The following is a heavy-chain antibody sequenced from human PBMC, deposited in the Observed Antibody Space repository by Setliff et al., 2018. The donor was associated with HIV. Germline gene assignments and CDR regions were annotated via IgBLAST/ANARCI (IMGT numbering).Heavy chain of an antibody. Sequence: GGSLRLSCAASGFTFSNAWMSWVRQAPGKGLEWVANIKEDGSDKYYVDSVKGRFTISRDNANNLLYLQMNSLRAEDTAVYYCARDQEHIIVVSATGNMPGYLHYYYMDVWGKGSTVTVSS. CDR3: ARDQEHIIVVSATGNMPGYLHYYYMDV. V-gene: IGHV3-7*01. CDR1: GFTFSNAW. D-gene: IGHD2-2*01. CDR2: IKEDGSDK. J-gene: IGHJ6*03.